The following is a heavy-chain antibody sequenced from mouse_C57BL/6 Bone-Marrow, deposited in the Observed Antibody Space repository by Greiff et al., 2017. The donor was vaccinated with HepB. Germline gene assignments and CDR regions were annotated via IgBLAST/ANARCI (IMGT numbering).Heavy chain of an antibody. J-gene: IGHJ2*01. Sequence: QVQLQQPGAELVKPGASVKLSCKASGYTFTSYWMQWVKQRPGQGLEWIGESDPSDSYTNYNQKFKGKATLTVDTSSSTAYMQLSSLTSEDSAFYYCARDGSITTVVATNFDYWGQGTTLTVSS. CDR2: SDPSDSYT. CDR3: ARDGSITTVVATNFDY. V-gene: IGHV1-50*01. D-gene: IGHD1-1*01. CDR1: GYTFTSYW.